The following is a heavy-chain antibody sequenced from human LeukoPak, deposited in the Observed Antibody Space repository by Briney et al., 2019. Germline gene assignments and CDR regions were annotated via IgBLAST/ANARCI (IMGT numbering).Heavy chain of an antibody. V-gene: IGHV4-34*01. D-gene: IGHD3-10*01. CDR2: ISHSGST. CDR1: GGSFNVYH. J-gene: IGHJ4*02. CDR3: ALVVDYSGSGTYLVDY. Sequence: SETLSLTCAVYGGSFNVYHWRWIRQPPGKGLEWIGEISHSGSTNYNPSLMSRVTVSADTSKKQFSLNLSSVTAADTAVYYCALVVDYSGSGTYLVDYWGQGNLVTVSS.